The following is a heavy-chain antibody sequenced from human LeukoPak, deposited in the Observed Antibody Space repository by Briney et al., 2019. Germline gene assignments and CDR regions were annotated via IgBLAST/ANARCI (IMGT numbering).Heavy chain of an antibody. J-gene: IGHJ4*02. D-gene: IGHD3-16*01. V-gene: IGHV3-33*01. Sequence: PGKSLRLSCAASGFTFSSYGMHWVRQAPGKGLEWVAVIWRDGSNNYYADSVKGRFTISRDNSKNTLYLQMNSLRAEDTAVYYCARDPPDDWGQGTLVTVSS. CDR2: IWRDGSNN. CDR1: GFTFSSYG. CDR3: ARDPPDD.